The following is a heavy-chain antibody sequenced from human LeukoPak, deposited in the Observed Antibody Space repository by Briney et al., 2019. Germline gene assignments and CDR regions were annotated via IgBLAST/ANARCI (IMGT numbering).Heavy chain of an antibody. CDR1: GFTFSSYS. V-gene: IGHV3-21*01. J-gene: IGHJ4*02. CDR3: ARGVTELDY. D-gene: IGHD1-14*01. CDR2: ISSSSSYI. Sequence: GGSLRLSCAASGFTFSSYSMNWVCQAPGKGLEWVSSISSSSSYIYYADSVKGRSTISRDNAKNSLYLQMNSLRAEDTAVYYCARGVTELDYWGQGTLVTVSS.